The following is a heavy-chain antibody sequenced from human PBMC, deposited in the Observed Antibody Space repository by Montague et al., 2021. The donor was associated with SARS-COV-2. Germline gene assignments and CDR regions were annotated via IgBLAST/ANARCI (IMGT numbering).Heavy chain of an antibody. CDR2: ISHGGGT. V-gene: IGHV4-34*01. D-gene: IGHD2-15*01. CDR3: PSHCGGGRCYFGMDV. J-gene: IGHJ6*02. Sequence: SETLSLTCDVYGGSFSSYWSWIRQPPGRGLEWVGQISHGGGTNYNPSLKSRVTISVDASKNQVSLKLSSVTAADTAVYYCPSHCGGGRCYFGMDVWGQGTTVTVSS. CDR1: GGSFSSY.